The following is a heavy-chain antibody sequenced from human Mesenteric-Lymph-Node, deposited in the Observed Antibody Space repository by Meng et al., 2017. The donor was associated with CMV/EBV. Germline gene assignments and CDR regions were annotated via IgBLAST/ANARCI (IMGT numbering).Heavy chain of an antibody. Sequence: GGSLRLSCAASGFTFSSYAMTWARQVPGKGLEWVSTISGGGGHAYYADSVKGRFTISRDNSKNTLYLQMDDLRADDTAVYYCAKGDYCSASNCYHRWGQGTLVTVSS. V-gene: IGHV3-23*01. CDR1: GFTFSSYA. CDR3: AKGDYCSASNCYHR. J-gene: IGHJ5*02. D-gene: IGHD2-15*01. CDR2: ISGGGGHA.